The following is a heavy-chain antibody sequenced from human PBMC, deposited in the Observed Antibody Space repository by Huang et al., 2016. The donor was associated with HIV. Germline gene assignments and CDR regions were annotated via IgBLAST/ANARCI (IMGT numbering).Heavy chain of an antibody. D-gene: IGHD2-8*01. CDR2: IRFDGNKK. Sequence: QVRLVESGGGVVQPGGSLTLSCEAFGFTFSTFGMHWVRQAPGKGLEWVAHIRFDGNKKVYEESLKGRFTIFRENSKNTVYLEMNSLTGEDTAMYFCAKGGAGYHNGPEYWGQGTQVIVS. CDR1: GFTFSTFG. V-gene: IGHV3-30*02. CDR3: AKGGAGYHNGPEY. J-gene: IGHJ4*02.